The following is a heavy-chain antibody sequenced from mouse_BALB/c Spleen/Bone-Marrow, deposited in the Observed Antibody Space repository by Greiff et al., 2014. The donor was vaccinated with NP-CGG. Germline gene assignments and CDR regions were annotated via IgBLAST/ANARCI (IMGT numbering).Heavy chain of an antibody. J-gene: IGHJ4*01. CDR2: IDPANGNT. D-gene: IGHD1-1*01. Sequence: EVQLQQSGAELVKPGASVKSSCTASGFNIKDTYMHWVKQRPEQGLEWIGRIDPANGNTKYDPKFQGKATITADTSSNTAYLQFSSLTSEDTAVYSGAREGNGNNYAMDYWGQGTSVTVSS. V-gene: IGHV14-3*02. CDR3: AREGNGNNYAMDY. CDR1: GFNIKDTY.